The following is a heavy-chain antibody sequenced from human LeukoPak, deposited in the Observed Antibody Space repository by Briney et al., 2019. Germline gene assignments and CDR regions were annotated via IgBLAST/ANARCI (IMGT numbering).Heavy chain of an antibody. CDR2: IKQDGSEK. Sequence: GGSLRLSCAASGFTFSSHWMSWVRQAPGKGLEWVANIKQDGSEKYYVDSVKGRFTISRDNAKNSLYLQMNSLRAEDTAVYYCASQSYGLFEYWGQGTLVTVSS. V-gene: IGHV3-7*01. CDR3: ASQSYGLFEY. CDR1: GFTFSSHW. D-gene: IGHD3-10*01. J-gene: IGHJ4*02.